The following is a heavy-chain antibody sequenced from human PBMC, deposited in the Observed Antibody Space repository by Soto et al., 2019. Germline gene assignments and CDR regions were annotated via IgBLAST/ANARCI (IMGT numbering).Heavy chain of an antibody. V-gene: IGHV1-8*01. CDR1: GYTFTNYD. Sequence: QVQLVQSGAEIRKPGASVRVSCKASGYTFTNYDVNWVRQVPGQGLEWMGWLNPGSGDTGYAQKFQGRVTMTRNTSIGPAYMELSSLRSGDTAIYYCARMASFGTLNWFDPWGQGTLVTVSS. CDR3: ARMASFGTLNWFDP. CDR2: LNPGSGDT. D-gene: IGHD3-16*01. J-gene: IGHJ5*02.